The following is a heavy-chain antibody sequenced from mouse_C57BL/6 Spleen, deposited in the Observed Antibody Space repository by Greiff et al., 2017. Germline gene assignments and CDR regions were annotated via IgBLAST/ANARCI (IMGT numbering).Heavy chain of an antibody. J-gene: IGHJ2*01. V-gene: IGHV1-50*01. CDR2: IDPSDSYT. Sequence: QVHVKQPGAELVKPGASVKLSCKASGYTFTSYWMQWVKQRPGQGLEWIGEIDPSDSYTNYNQKFKGKATLTVDTSSSTAYMQLSSLTSEDSAVYYCARSLMIGFDYWGQGTTLTVSS. CDR1: GYTFTSYW. CDR3: ARSLMIGFDY. D-gene: IGHD2-3*01.